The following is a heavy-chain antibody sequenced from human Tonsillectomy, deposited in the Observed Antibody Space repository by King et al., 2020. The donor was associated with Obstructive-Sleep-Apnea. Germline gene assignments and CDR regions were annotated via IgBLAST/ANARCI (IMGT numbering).Heavy chain of an antibody. CDR1: GFTFSSYG. J-gene: IGHJ4*02. CDR3: AKDYTAYYYDSSGRGTFDY. Sequence: VQLVESGGGVVQPGRSLRLSCAASGFTFSSYGMHWVRQAPGKGLEWVAVISYDGSNKYYADSVKGRFTISRDNSKNTLYLQMNSLRAEDTAVYYCAKDYTAYYYDSSGRGTFDYWGQGTLVTVSS. CDR2: ISYDGSNK. V-gene: IGHV3-30*18. D-gene: IGHD3-22*01.